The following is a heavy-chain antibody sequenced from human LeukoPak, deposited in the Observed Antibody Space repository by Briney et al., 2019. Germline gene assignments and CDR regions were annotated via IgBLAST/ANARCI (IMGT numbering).Heavy chain of an antibody. CDR1: GFTFSSYG. Sequence: GRSLRLSCAASGFTFSSYGMHWVRQAPGKGLEWVAVISYDGSNKYYADSVKGRFTISRDNSKNTLYLQMNSLRAEDTAVYYCSKDQRDYDFWSGYHFAAFVFPETTTGTTRGQGTLGTVSS. D-gene: IGHD3-3*01. CDR2: ISYDGSNK. V-gene: IGHV3-30*18. CDR3: SKDQRDYDFWSGYHFAAFVFPETTTGTT. J-gene: IGHJ4*02.